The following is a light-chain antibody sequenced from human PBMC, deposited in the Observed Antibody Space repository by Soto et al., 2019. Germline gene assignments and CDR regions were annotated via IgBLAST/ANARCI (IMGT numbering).Light chain of an antibody. CDR3: QQYESSPYT. V-gene: IGKV3-20*01. J-gene: IGKJ2*01. CDR2: GAS. CDR1: QSVSSSF. Sequence: EIVLTQSPGTLSLSPGERATLSCRASQSVSSSFLAWYQLKPGQAPRLLIYGASSRATGIPDRFSGSGSGTDFTLTISRLEPEDFAVYYCQQYESSPYTCGQGPKLEIK.